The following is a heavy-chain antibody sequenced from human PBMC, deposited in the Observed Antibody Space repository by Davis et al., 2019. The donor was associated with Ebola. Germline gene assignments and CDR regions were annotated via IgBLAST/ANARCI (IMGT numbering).Heavy chain of an antibody. Sequence: PSETLSLTCTVSGGSVSSYYWTWIRQPPGKELEWIGNIYSSGNTNYNPSLESRVTISVDTSKNQFSLKLSSVTAADTAVYYCARDPGSGYYGVYFDYWGQGTLVTVSS. CDR2: IYSSGNT. V-gene: IGHV4-59*02. CDR1: GGSVSSYY. CDR3: ARDPGSGYYGVYFDY. J-gene: IGHJ4*02. D-gene: IGHD3-3*01.